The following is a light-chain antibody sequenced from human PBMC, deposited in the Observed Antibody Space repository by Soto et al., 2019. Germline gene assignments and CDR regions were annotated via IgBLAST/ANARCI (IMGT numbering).Light chain of an antibody. CDR2: DAS. J-gene: IGKJ4*01. V-gene: IGKV3-11*01. Sequence: ESVLTQSPATLSLSAGESATLSCRASQSISISLAWYQQKPGQAPRLLIYDASKRATDIPGRFSGSGSGTDFTLTISSLEPEDFATYFCQQRFTWSPTFGRGTKVEIK. CDR1: QSISIS. CDR3: QQRFTWSPT.